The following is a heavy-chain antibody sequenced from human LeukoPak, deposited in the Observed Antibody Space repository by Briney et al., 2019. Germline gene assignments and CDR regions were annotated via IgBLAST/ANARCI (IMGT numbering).Heavy chain of an antibody. V-gene: IGHV4-39*01. CDR1: GGSISSSSYY. D-gene: IGHD3-22*01. CDR2: IYYSGTT. J-gene: IGHJ5*02. Sequence: PSETLSLTCTVSGGSISSSSYYWGWIRQTPGEGLEWIATIYYSGTTYYNPSLKSRVTISVDTSKNQFSLKLSSVTATDTAVYYCARRFYYDSTENWFDPWGQGTLVTVSS. CDR3: ARRFYYDSTENWFDP.